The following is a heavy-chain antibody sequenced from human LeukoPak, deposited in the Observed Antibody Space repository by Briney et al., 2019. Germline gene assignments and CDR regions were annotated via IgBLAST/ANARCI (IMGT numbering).Heavy chain of an antibody. V-gene: IGHV1-3*01. CDR2: TNVGNDYT. J-gene: IGHJ4*02. CDR1: GYTFTHYA. D-gene: IGHD4-11*01. Sequence: ASVKVSCKASGYTFTHYAVHWVRQAPGQRLEWMGWTNVGNDYTESSQKFQDRLAITSDTTATTVYMELSSLRSEDTAVYYCARDDFSTYPGLNYFDYWGQGSLITVSS. CDR3: ARDDFSTYPGLNYFDY.